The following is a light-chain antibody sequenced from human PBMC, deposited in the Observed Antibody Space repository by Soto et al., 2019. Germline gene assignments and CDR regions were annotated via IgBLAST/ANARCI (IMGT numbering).Light chain of an antibody. CDR2: AAS. Sequence: DIQMTQSPSSLSASVGDRVTITCRASQSISSYLNWYQQKPGKAPKLLIYAASSLQSGVPSRFSGSGSGTELTLTISSLEPEDFAVYYCQQRSNWPRFTFGPGTKVDIK. J-gene: IGKJ3*01. CDR1: QSISSY. V-gene: IGKV1-39*01. CDR3: QQRSNWPRFT.